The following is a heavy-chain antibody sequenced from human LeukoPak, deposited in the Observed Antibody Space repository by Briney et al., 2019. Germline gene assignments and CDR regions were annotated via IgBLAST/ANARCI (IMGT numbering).Heavy chain of an antibody. Sequence: GGSLRLSCAASGFTFSDYYMSWIRQAPGKGLEWVSYISSSGNTKYYADSVKGRFTISRDNAKNSLYLQMNSLRAEDTALYFCARDATTEPGTVYMDVWGKGTTVTISS. V-gene: IGHV3-11*04. J-gene: IGHJ6*03. CDR1: GFTFSDYY. D-gene: IGHD6-13*01. CDR2: ISSSGNTK. CDR3: ARDATTEPGTVYMDV.